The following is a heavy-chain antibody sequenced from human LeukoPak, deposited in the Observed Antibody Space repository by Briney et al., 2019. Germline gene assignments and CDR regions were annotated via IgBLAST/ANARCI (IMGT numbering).Heavy chain of an antibody. V-gene: IGHV3-48*03. J-gene: IGHJ4*02. Sequence: GGSLRLSCAASGFTFSSYEMNWVRQAPGKGLEWVSYISSSGSTIYYADSVKGRFTISRDNAKNSLYLQMNSLRAEDTAVYYCARETPPVGGSHDDYDYWGQGTVVTVSS. CDR1: GFTFSSYE. CDR2: ISSSGSTI. D-gene: IGHD1-26*01. CDR3: ARETPPVGGSHDDYDY.